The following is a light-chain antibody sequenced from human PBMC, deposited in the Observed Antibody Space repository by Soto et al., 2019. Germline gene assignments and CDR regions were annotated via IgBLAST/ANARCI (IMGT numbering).Light chain of an antibody. CDR1: QAIRTS. V-gene: IGKV1-12*01. J-gene: IGKJ1*01. Sequence: DIQVTQSPSSVSASVGDRVTTTCRASQAIRTSLAWYQQKPGEAPKVLIYATSSLQSGVPSRFSGSGSGTDFTLTISSLQPEDFATYYCQQADNFPWTFGQGTKVEIK. CDR2: ATS. CDR3: QQADNFPWT.